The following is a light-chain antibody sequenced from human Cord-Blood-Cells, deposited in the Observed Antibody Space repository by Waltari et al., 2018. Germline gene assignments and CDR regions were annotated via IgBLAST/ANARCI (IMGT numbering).Light chain of an antibody. V-gene: IGLV2-23*03. CDR1: SSDVGSYNL. Sequence: QSALTQPASVSGSPGQSITIPCTGTSSDVGSYNLVSWYQQHPGKAPKLMIYEGSRRPSGVSNRFSGSRSGNTASLTISGLQAEDEADYYCCSYAGSSNVFGTGTKVTVL. J-gene: IGLJ1*01. CDR2: EGS. CDR3: CSYAGSSNV.